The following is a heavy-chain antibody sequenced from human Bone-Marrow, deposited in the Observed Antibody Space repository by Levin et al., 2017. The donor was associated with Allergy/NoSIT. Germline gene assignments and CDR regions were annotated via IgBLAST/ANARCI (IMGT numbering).Heavy chain of an antibody. Sequence: GESLKISCAASGFIFSNYWMSWVRQAPGKGLEWLALTKQGGSADYYADSVKGRFTLLRDTAKNSLDLQMNSLRVEDTAVYFCSKGRGEDWGQGTLVSVS. J-gene: IGHJ4*02. D-gene: IGHD2-21*01. CDR3: SKGRGED. CDR2: TKQGGSAD. CDR1: GFIFSNYW. V-gene: IGHV3-7*01.